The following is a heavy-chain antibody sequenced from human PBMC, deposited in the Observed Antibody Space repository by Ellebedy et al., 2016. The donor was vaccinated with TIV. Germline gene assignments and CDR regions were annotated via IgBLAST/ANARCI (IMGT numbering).Heavy chain of an antibody. V-gene: IGHV4-59*01. CDR1: GGSISSYY. CDR3: ARVSAVAGIDY. Sequence: SETLSLXCTVSGGSISSYYWSWIRQPPGKGLEWIGYIYYSGSTNYNPSLKSRVTISVDTSKNQFSLKLSSVTAADTAVYYCARVSAVAGIDYWGQGTLVTVSS. CDR2: IYYSGST. J-gene: IGHJ4*02. D-gene: IGHD6-19*01.